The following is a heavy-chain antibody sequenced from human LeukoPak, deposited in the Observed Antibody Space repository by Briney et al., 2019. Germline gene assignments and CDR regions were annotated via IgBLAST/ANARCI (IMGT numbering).Heavy chain of an antibody. D-gene: IGHD3-22*01. Sequence: GGSLRLSCAASGFTFSSYGMHWVRQAPGKGLEGVAVIWYDGSNKYYADSVKGRFTISRDNSKNTLYLQMNSLRAEDTAVYYCAKEVGYDSSGYLSYWGQGTLVTVSS. V-gene: IGHV3-33*06. J-gene: IGHJ4*02. CDR2: IWYDGSNK. CDR1: GFTFSSYG. CDR3: AKEVGYDSSGYLSY.